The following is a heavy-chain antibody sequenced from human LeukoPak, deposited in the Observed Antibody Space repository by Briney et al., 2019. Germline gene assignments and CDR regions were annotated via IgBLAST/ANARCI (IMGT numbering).Heavy chain of an antibody. Sequence: PSETLSLTCAVYGGSFSGYYWSWIRQPPGKGLEWIGEINHSGSTNYNPSLKSRVTISVDTSKNQFSLKLSSVTASDTAMYYCARRLRGWYDSSGEHAFDIWGQGTMVTVSS. D-gene: IGHD3-22*01. V-gene: IGHV4-34*01. J-gene: IGHJ3*02. CDR2: INHSGST. CDR3: ARRLRGWYDSSGEHAFDI. CDR1: GGSFSGYY.